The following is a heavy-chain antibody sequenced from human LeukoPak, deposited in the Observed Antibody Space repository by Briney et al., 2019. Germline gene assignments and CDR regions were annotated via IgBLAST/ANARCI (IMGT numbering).Heavy chain of an antibody. Sequence: LAGGSLRLSCAASGFTFSSYAMAWARQAPGKGLEWVSHILGSGGNTYYADSVRGRFTISRDNSKNTLYLKMNSLRAEDTAVYFCARAKYDYGDPVGWFDPWGQGTLVTVSS. D-gene: IGHD4-17*01. CDR1: GFTFSSYA. J-gene: IGHJ5*02. CDR3: ARAKYDYGDPVGWFDP. CDR2: ILGSGGNT. V-gene: IGHV3-23*01.